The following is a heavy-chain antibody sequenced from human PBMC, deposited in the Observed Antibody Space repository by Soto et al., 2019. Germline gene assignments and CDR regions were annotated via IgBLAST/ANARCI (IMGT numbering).Heavy chain of an antibody. Sequence: QVQLQESGPGLVKPSQTLSLTCTVSGGSISSGDYYWSWIRQPPGKGLEWIGYIYYSGSTYYNPSLKSRLSLSVDTSKNQFSLTLSSVTAADTAVYYCARALRYFARPPFGMDVWGQGTTVTVSS. CDR2: IYYSGST. D-gene: IGHD3-9*01. V-gene: IGHV4-30-4*01. J-gene: IGHJ6*02. CDR1: GGSISSGDYY. CDR3: ARALRYFARPPFGMDV.